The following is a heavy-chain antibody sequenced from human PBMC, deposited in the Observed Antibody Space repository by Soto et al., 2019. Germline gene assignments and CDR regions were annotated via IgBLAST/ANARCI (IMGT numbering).Heavy chain of an antibody. CDR3: AGASYAFWSGYFDY. V-gene: IGHV4-30-4*01. CDR2: IYYSGST. Sequence: SETLSLTCTVSGGSISSSDYYWSWIRQPPGKGLEWIGCIYYSGSTYYNPSLKSRVTISVDTSKNQFSLKLSSVTAADPAVYYCAGASYAFWSGYFDYWGQGTRVTVAS. D-gene: IGHD3-3*01. CDR1: GGSISSSDYY. J-gene: IGHJ4*02.